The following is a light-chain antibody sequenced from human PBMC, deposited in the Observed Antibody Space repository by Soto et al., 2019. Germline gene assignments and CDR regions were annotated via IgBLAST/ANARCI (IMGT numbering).Light chain of an antibody. CDR3: QRRGT. CDR2: DAS. J-gene: IGKJ3*01. CDR1: QSVSIY. Sequence: EIVLTQSPATLSLSPGERATLSCRASQSVSIYLAWYQQKPGQAPRLLIYDASNRATGIPARFSGSGSGTDFTLTISSLEPEDFAVYYCQRRGTFGPGTKVDIK. V-gene: IGKV3-11*01.